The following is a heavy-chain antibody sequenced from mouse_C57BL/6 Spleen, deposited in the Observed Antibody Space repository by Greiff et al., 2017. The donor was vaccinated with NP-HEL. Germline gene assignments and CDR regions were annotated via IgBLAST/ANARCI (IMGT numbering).Heavy chain of an antibody. J-gene: IGHJ3*01. Sequence: VQLKESGPELVKPGASVKISCKASGYSFTDYNMNWVKQSNGKSLEWIGVINPNYGTTSYNQKFKGKATLTVDQSSSTAYMQLNSLTSEDSAVYYCARSRPLGGYAWFAYWGQGTLVTVSA. D-gene: IGHD2-2*01. CDR1: GYSFTDYN. V-gene: IGHV1-39*01. CDR2: INPNYGTT. CDR3: ARSRPLGGYAWFAY.